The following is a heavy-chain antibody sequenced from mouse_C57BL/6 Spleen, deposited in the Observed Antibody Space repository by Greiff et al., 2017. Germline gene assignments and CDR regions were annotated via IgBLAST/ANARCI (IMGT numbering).Heavy chain of an antibody. D-gene: IGHD2-4*01. CDR2: IDPSASYT. J-gene: IGHJ3*01. CDR3: ARGEGHDYDEGAWFAY. CDR1: GYTFTSYW. V-gene: IGHV1-50*01. Sequence: QVQLQQPGAELVKPGASVKLSCKASGYTFTSYWMQWVKQRPGQGLEWIGEIDPSASYTTSTQKFKGKATLTVDTSSSTAYLQLSSLTSEYSAVYYCARGEGHDYDEGAWFAYWGQGTLVTVSA.